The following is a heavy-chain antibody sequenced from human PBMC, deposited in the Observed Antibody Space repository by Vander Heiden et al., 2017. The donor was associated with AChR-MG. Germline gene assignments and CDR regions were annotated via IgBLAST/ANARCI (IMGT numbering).Heavy chain of an antibody. Sequence: EVQLVQSGAEVKKPGESLKISCKGSGYTFNNYWIGWVRHMPGRGLEWMGIIYPGDSVRRYSPSFQGQVIISADKSISTAYLQWSSLKASDTAMYYCARHLGSGSYFIYWGQGTLVTVSS. V-gene: IGHV5-51*01. D-gene: IGHD3-10*02. CDR1: GYTFNNYW. J-gene: IGHJ4*02. CDR2: IYPGDSVR. CDR3: ARHLGSGSYFIY.